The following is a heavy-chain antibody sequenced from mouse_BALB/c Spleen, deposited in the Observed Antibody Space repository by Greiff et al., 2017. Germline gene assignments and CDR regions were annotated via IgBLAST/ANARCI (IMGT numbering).Heavy chain of an antibody. CDR1: GFTFSSYT. D-gene: IGHD3-2*01. J-gene: IGHJ3*01. Sequence: EVMLVESGGGLVQPGGSLKLSCAASGFTFSSYTMSWVRQTPEKRLEWVAYISNGGGSTYYPDTVKGRFTISRDNAKNTLYLQMSSLKSEDTAMYYCARIGPLDSSGFAWFAYWGQGTLVTVSA. CDR2: ISNGGGST. V-gene: IGHV5-12-2*01. CDR3: ARIGPLDSSGFAWFAY.